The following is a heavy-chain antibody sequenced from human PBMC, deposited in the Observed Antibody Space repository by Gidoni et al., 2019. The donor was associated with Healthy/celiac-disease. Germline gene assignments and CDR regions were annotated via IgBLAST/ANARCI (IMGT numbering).Heavy chain of an antibody. CDR3: AKDLGRDGSYSRDAFDI. CDR1: GFTFSSYA. V-gene: IGHV3-23*01. J-gene: IGHJ3*02. CDR2: ISGSGGST. Sequence: EVQLLESGGGLVQPGGSLRLSCAAYGFTFSSYAMSWVRQAPGKGLGWVSAISGSGGSTYYADSVKGRFTISRDNSKNTLYLQMNSLRAEDTAVYYCAKDLGRDGSYSRDAFDIWGQGTMVTVSS. D-gene: IGHD1-26*01.